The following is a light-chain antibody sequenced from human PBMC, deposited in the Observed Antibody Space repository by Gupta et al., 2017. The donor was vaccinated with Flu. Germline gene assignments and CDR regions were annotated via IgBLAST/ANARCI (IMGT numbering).Light chain of an antibody. CDR1: QGVATH. CDR3: HQRYSWPLT. J-gene: IGKJ4*01. CDR2: DAS. V-gene: IGKV3-11*01. Sequence: FLTQSPGTLSVSPGDAVTLSCRASQGVATHTAWYQHRPGQAPRLLIYDASSRGTGVPGRFSGAGSGTDFTLTIISVEPEDSALYFCHQRYSWPLTFGGGTKVEVK.